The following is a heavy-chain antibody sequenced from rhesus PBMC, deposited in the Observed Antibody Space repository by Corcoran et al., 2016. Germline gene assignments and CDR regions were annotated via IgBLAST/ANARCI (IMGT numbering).Heavy chain of an antibody. Sequence: QVQLQESGPGLVKPSETLSLTCAVSGYSISGYYWSWIRQAPGKEMEWIGYINYSESTSYNPSLKGRVTSSRYTAKNQFSRKLSSVTAADTAVYDCARGILYWYPTDVWGPGVLVTVSS. CDR2: INYSEST. V-gene: IGHV4-122*02. D-gene: IGHD2-21*01. CDR1: GYSISGYY. CDR3: ARGILYWYPTDV. J-gene: IGHJ5-1*01.